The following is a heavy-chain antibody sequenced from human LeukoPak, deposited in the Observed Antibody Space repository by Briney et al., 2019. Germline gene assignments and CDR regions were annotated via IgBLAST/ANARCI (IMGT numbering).Heavy chain of an antibody. CDR1: GGTFSSYA. D-gene: IGHD2-2*01. CDR2: IIPIFGTA. CDR3: ARGGDRGYCSSTSCPQNY. J-gene: IGHJ4*02. V-gene: IGHV1-69*13. Sequence: SVKVSCKASGGTFSSYAISWVRQAPGQGLEWMGGIIPIFGTANYAQKFQGRVTITADESTSTAYMELSSLRSEDTAVYYCARGGDRGYCSSTSCPQNYWGQGTLVTVSS.